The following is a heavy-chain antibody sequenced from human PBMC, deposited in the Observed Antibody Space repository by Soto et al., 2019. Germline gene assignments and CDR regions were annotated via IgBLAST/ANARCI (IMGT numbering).Heavy chain of an antibody. D-gene: IGHD6-13*01. J-gene: IGHJ6*03. CDR2: IYYSGST. CDR1: GGSISSSSYY. CDR3: ARLAKQQLVNYYYYYTDV. Sequence: PSETLSLTCTVSGGSISSSSYYWGWIRQPPGEGLEWIGSIYYSGSTYYNPSLKSRVTISVDTSKNQFSLKLSSVTAADTAVYYCARLAKQQLVNYYYYYTDVWGKGTTVTVSS. V-gene: IGHV4-39*01.